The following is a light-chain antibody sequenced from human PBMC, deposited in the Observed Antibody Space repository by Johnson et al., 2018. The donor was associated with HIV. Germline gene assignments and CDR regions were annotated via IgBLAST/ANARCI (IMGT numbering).Light chain of an antibody. Sequence: VLTQPPSVSAAPGQKVTISCSGSSSNIGNNYVSWYQQLPGTAPKLLIYENNKRPSGIPDRSSGSKSATSATLGITGPQTGDEADYYCGTWDSSLSASYVFGTGTKVTVL. CDR2: ENN. CDR3: GTWDSSLSASYV. CDR1: SSNIGNNY. V-gene: IGLV1-51*02. J-gene: IGLJ1*01.